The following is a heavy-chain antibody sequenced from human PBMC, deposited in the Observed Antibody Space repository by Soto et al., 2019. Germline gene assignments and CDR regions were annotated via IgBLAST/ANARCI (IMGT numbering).Heavy chain of an antibody. D-gene: IGHD3-3*02. J-gene: IGHJ6*02. CDR3: ARDKDRQQLGGNYYYSLDV. Sequence: QVQLMQSGAEVKKPGSSVKVSCKASGGTFSTSAISWVRQAPGEGLEWVGGIMPVFATPDYAQKCQGRVTISADESTTTAYLGLTSLTTDDTAVYCCARDKDRQQLGGNYYYSLDVWGQGTAITVSS. CDR2: IMPVFATP. V-gene: IGHV1-69*12. CDR1: GGTFSTSA.